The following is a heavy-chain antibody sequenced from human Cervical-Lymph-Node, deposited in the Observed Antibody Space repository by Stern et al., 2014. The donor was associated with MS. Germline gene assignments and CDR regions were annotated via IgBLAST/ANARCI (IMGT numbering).Heavy chain of an antibody. CDR3: TRGGPLPPNEIDY. Sequence: EEQMVESGGGLVQPGGSLRISCAVSGFTFSIYNMNWVRQAPGKGLEWVSSITSSNSAISYALSVRCPFTISRDNANNSLYLQMNSLKEDDTAVYYCTRGGPLPPNEIDYWGQGTLVTVSS. CDR2: ITSSNSAI. J-gene: IGHJ4*02. V-gene: IGHV3-48*02. CDR1: GFTFSIYN. D-gene: IGHD1-1*01.